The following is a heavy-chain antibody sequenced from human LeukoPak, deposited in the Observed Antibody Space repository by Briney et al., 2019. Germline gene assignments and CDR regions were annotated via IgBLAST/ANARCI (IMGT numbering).Heavy chain of an antibody. CDR2: IYYQGNT. J-gene: IGHJ5*02. V-gene: IGHV4-39*07. Sequence: SETLSLTCTVSTDSISKSLYHWAWVRQPPGKGLEWIAEIYYQGNTYYNPSLSGRVTISVDTSKNQFSLKLSSVTAADTAVYYCARGKKYSSSHGWFDPWGQGTLVTVSS. CDR1: TDSISKSLYH. D-gene: IGHD6-13*01. CDR3: ARGKKYSSSHGWFDP.